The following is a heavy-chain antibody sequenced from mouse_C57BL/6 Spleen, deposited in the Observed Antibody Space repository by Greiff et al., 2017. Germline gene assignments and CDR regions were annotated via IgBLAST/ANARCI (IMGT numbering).Heavy chain of an antibody. D-gene: IGHD2-4*01. CDR2: INPGSGGT. V-gene: IGHV1-54*01. CDR3: AREGIYYDYDDGRPFDY. J-gene: IGHJ2*01. Sequence: QVQLQQSGAELVRPGTSVKVSCKASGYAFTNYLIEWVKQRPGQGLEWIGVINPGSGGTNYNEKFKGKATLTADKSSSTAYMQLSSLTSEDSAVYCCAREGIYYDYDDGRPFDYWGQGTTLTVSS. CDR1: GYAFTNYL.